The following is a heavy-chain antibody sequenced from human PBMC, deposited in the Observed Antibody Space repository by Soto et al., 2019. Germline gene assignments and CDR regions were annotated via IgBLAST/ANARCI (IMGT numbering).Heavy chain of an antibody. CDR3: GRGRSEQLVVYY. CDR2: IGPASGDT. Sequence: ASVKVSCKASGYTFTGHYIHWVRQAPGQGPEWMGEIGPASGDTRYAQKFQGRVTMTRDTSITTVYMELNNLSPDDTAVYYGGRGRSEQLVVYYWGQGTPVTVSS. J-gene: IGHJ4*02. V-gene: IGHV1-2*02. CDR1: GYTFTGHY. D-gene: IGHD6-19*01.